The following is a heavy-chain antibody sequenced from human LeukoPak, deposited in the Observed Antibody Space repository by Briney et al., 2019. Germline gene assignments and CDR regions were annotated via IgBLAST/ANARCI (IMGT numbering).Heavy chain of an antibody. CDR1: GFSFSTYW. CDR3: TRRVDATRWYDP. V-gene: IGHV3-74*01. J-gene: IGHJ5*02. Sequence: GGSLRLSCAASGFSFSTYWMHWVRQAPGEGLLWVSCINGDGSTTNYADSVKGRFTISRDNAKNTLYLQMNSLRAEDTAVYYCTRRVDATRWYDPWGQGTLVTVSS. D-gene: IGHD2-15*01. CDR2: INGDGSTT.